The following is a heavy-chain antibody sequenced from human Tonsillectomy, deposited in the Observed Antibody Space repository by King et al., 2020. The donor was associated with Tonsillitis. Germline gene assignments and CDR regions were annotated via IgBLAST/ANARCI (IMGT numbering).Heavy chain of an antibody. J-gene: IGHJ4*02. Sequence: VQLQESGPGLVKPSETLSLSRAVSGYSISSGYYWGWIRQPPGKGLEWIGGIYQSGSTYYSPSLKSRVTISVDTSKNQFSLRLSSVTAADTAVYYCARDCSGWSGYYFDYWGQGTLVTVSS. CDR3: ARDCSGWSGYYFDY. V-gene: IGHV4-38-2*02. CDR2: IYQSGST. D-gene: IGHD6-19*01. CDR1: GYSISSGYY.